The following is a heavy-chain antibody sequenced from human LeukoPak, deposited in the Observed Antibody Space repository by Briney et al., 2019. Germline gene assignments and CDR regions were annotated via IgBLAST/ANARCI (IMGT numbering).Heavy chain of an antibody. CDR2: IIPIFGTT. V-gene: IGHV1-69*05. CDR3: ARGGCSSTTCYPYYFDY. CDR1: GGTFRSYA. D-gene: IGHD2-2*01. J-gene: IGHJ4*02. Sequence: GASVTVSRKAYGGTFRSYAISWVRQAPGKGLEWMGGIIPIFGTTNNAQKFQGRVTITTDESTSTAYMELSSLRSEDTAVYYCARGGCSSTTCYPYYFDYWGQGTLVTVSS.